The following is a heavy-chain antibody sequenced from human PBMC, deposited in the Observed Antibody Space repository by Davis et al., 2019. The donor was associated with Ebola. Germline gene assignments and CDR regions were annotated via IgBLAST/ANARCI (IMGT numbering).Heavy chain of an antibody. Sequence: PGGSLRLSCAASGFTFSDYGMHWVRQAPGKGLEWVAVISYDGSNKYYADSVKGRFTISRDNSKNTLYLQMNSLRAEDTAVYYCAKVGGSYPSEDYWGQGTLVTVSS. V-gene: IGHV3-30*18. D-gene: IGHD1-26*01. J-gene: IGHJ4*02. CDR2: ISYDGSNK. CDR1: GFTFSDYG. CDR3: AKVGGSYPSEDY.